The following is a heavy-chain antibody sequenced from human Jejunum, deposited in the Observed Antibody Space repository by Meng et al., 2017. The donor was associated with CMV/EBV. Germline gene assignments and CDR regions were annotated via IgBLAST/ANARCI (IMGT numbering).Heavy chain of an antibody. CDR1: GFNFKDYW. V-gene: IGHV3-7*04. CDR3: TRALDY. CDR2: IRYDGGER. Sequence: SLKISCAAPGFNFKDYWMDWVRQAPGRGLEWVANIRYDGGERYYVNSVEGRFFIYRDNARNTLYLQMNSLRGDDSAIYYCTRALDYWGQGTPVTVSS. J-gene: IGHJ4*02.